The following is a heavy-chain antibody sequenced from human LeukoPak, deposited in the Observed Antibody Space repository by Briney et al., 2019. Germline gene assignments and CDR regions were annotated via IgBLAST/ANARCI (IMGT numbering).Heavy chain of an antibody. V-gene: IGHV1-46*01. Sequence: ASVRVSSKTSGDTLTICYMHWGPHTPGQGVGRRGMINPRASSTRYAQQFQGRVTMTTYTSTSTVYMELSSLRSEDTAVYYRARGGCGDSAAPFDDWGQGTLVPVSS. CDR1: GDTLTICY. CDR2: INPRASST. D-gene: IGHD2-21*02. CDR3: ARGGCGDSAAPFDD. J-gene: IGHJ4*02.